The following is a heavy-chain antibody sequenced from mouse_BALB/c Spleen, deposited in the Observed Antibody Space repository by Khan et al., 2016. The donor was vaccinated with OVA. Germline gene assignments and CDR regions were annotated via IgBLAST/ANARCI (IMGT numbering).Heavy chain of an antibody. CDR2: IYPGTGNT. CDR1: GYTFADFY. Sequence: QVQLQQPGAELARPGASVKLSCKASGYTFADFYINWVKQRTGQGLEWIGEIYPGTGNTYYTEKFKGKAALTTDKSSNTAYMHLSRLPSEDYAVYFCARLGGNYKYYDAFDYWVQGTSVAVSS. V-gene: IGHV1-77*01. CDR3: ARLGGNYKYYDAFDY. D-gene: IGHD2-1*01. J-gene: IGHJ4*01.